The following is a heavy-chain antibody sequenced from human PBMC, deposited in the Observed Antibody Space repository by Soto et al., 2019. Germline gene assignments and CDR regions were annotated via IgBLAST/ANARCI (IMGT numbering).Heavy chain of an antibody. CDR1: GGSISSSSYY. CDR2: IYYSGST. J-gene: IGHJ4*02. D-gene: IGHD2-15*01. Sequence: SEPLSLTCTVSGGSISSSSYYWGWMRQPPGKGLEWIGSIYYSGSTYYNPSLKSRVTISVDTSKNQFSLKLSSVTAADTAVYYCASRDAATSDDYWGQGTLVTVSS. CDR3: ASRDAATSDDY. V-gene: IGHV4-39*01.